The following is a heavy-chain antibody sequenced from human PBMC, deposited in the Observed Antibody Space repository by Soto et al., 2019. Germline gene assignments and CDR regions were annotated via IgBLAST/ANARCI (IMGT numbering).Heavy chain of an antibody. Sequence: QVQLVQSGAEVKKPGSSVKVSCKASGGTFSSYAISWVRQAPGQGLEWMGGVIPIFGTANYAQKFQGRVTITADESTITAYMELSSLRSEDTAVYYCARDKINGGSNHPNFDYWGQGTLVTVSS. CDR3: ARDKINGGSNHPNFDY. CDR1: GGTFSSYA. CDR2: VIPIFGTA. J-gene: IGHJ4*02. D-gene: IGHD3-16*01. V-gene: IGHV1-69*01.